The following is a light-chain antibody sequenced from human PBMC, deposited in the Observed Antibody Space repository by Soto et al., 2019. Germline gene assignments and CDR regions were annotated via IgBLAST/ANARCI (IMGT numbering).Light chain of an antibody. Sequence: DIQLTQSPSFLSASVGDRVTITCLASQGISSYLAWYQQKPGKAPKFLIYAASTLRGAVPSRFSGSGSGTRFHLPNNQLQAEDFATYYCQGLNDYPITFGQGTRLEIK. J-gene: IGKJ5*01. CDR2: AAS. V-gene: IGKV1-9*01. CDR1: QGISSY. CDR3: QGLNDYPIT.